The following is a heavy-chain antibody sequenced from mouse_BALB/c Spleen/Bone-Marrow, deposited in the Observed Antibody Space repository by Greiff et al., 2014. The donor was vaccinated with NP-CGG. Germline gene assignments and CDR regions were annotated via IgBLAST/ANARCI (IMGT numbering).Heavy chain of an antibody. V-gene: IGHV7-3*02. CDR1: GFTFTDYF. CDR3: ARDYNGYFDF. J-gene: IGHJ2*02. CDR2: IRTKPSGYTT. D-gene: IGHD6-1*01. Sequence: EVQVVESGGGLVQPGGSLRLSCTTSGFTFTDYFMTWVRQPPGKALEWLGFIRTKPSGYTTEYNLSVKGRFSISRDNSQAIFYLQRNTLRAEDSAIYYCARDYNGYFDFWGQGTSLTVSS.